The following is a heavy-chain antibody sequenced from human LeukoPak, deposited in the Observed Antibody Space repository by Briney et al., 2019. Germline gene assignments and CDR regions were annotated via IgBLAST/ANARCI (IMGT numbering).Heavy chain of an antibody. V-gene: IGHV4-34*01. J-gene: IGHJ6*02. CDR1: GGSFSGYY. D-gene: IGHD5-18*01. CDR2: INHSGST. Sequence: SETLSLTCAVYGGSFSGYYWGWIRQPPGKRLEWIGEINHSGSTNYNPSLKSRVTISVDTSKNRFSLKLSSVTAADTAVYYCATTPSPRIQRRRSPGVVDVWGQGTTVTVSS. CDR3: ATTPSPRIQRRRSPGVVDV.